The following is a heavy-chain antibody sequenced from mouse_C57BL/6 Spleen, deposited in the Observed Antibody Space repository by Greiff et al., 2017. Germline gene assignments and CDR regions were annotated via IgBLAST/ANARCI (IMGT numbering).Heavy chain of an antibody. CDR2: IYPGSGST. Sequence: VQLQQPGAELVKPGASVKMSCKASGYTFTSYWITWVKQRPGQGLEWIGDIYPGSGSTNYNEKFKSKATLTVDTSSSTAYMQLSSLTSEDSAVYYCARWGTYYGSSLYAMDYWGQGTSVTVSS. V-gene: IGHV1-55*01. D-gene: IGHD1-1*01. J-gene: IGHJ4*01. CDR3: ARWGTYYGSSLYAMDY. CDR1: GYTFTSYW.